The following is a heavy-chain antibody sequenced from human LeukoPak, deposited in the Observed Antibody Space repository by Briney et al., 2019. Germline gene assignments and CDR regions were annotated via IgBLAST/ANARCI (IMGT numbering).Heavy chain of an antibody. CDR1: GYTFTGYY. CDR2: INPNSGGT. J-gene: IGHJ4*02. D-gene: IGHD3-22*01. Sequence: ASVKVSCKASGYTFTGYYMHWVRQAPGQGLEWMGWINPNSGGTNYALKFQGRVTMTRDTSISTAYMELSRLRSDDTAVYYCAADRYDSSGYYHFDYWGQGTLVTVSS. V-gene: IGHV1-2*02. CDR3: AADRYDSSGYYHFDY.